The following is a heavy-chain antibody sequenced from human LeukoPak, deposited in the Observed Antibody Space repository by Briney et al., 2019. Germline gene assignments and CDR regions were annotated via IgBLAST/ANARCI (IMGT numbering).Heavy chain of an antibody. CDR3: ARGSDYDILTGHYPLRY. D-gene: IGHD3-9*01. V-gene: IGHV4-34*01. CDR2: INHSGST. J-gene: IGHJ4*02. Sequence: SETLSLTCAVYGGSFSGYYWSWIRQPPGKGLEWIGEINHSGSTNYNPSPKSRVTISVDTSKNQFSLKLSSVTAADTAVYYCARGSDYDILTGHYPLRYWGQGTLVTVSS. CDR1: GGSFSGYY.